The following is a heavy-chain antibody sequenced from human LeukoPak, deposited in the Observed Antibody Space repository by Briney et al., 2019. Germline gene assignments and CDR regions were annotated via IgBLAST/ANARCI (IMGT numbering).Heavy chain of an antibody. Sequence: SETLSLTCTVSGGSISSYYWSWIRQPPGKGLEWIGYIYYSGSTNYNPSLKSRVTISVDTSKNQFSLKLSSVTAADTAVYYCAGASYDNSGVHWGQGTLVTVSS. CDR3: AGASYDNSGVH. CDR1: GGSISSYY. J-gene: IGHJ4*02. V-gene: IGHV4-59*01. D-gene: IGHD3-22*01. CDR2: IYYSGST.